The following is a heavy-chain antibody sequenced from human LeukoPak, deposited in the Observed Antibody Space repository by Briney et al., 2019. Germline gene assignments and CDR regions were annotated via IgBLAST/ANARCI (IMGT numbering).Heavy chain of an antibody. J-gene: IGHJ4*02. CDR1: GFTFSSYG. Sequence: GGSLRLSCAASGFTFSSYGMHWVRQAPGKGLEWVGRIKSKTDGGTSDYAAPVKGRFTTSRDDSKNTLYLQMNSLKTEDTAVYYCTTDYDVLPLQDWGQGTLVTVSS. V-gene: IGHV3-15*01. CDR3: TTDYDVLPLQD. D-gene: IGHD3-9*01. CDR2: IKSKTDGGTS.